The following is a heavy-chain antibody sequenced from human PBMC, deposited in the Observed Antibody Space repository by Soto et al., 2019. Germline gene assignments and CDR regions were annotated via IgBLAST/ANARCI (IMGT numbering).Heavy chain of an antibody. J-gene: IGHJ5*02. V-gene: IGHV4-30-2*01. CDR2: IYHSGST. CDR1: GGSISSGGYS. CDR3: ARGRPIRFDP. Sequence: QLQLRESGSGLVNPSQALCLTCAVSGGSISSGGYSWSWIRQPPGKGLEWIGYIYHSGSTYYNPSLKSRVTISVDRSKNQCSVKLSSVTAADTAVYYCARGRPIRFDPWGQGTLVTVSS.